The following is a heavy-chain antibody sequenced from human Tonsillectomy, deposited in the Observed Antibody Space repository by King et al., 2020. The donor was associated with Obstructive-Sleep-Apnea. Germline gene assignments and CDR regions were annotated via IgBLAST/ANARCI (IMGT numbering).Heavy chain of an antibody. CDR2: ISGSGGSP. CDR1: GFTFSSYA. CDR3: ANSRDNYVGAFDI. D-gene: IGHD3-16*01. Sequence: VQLVESGGGLVQPGGSLRLSCAASGFTFSSYAVSWVRQALGKGLECVTGISGSGGSPYYADSVKGRFTISRDNSKNTLCLQMNSLRAEDTAVYYCANSRDNYVGAFDIWGQGTMVTVSS. V-gene: IGHV3-23*04. J-gene: IGHJ3*02.